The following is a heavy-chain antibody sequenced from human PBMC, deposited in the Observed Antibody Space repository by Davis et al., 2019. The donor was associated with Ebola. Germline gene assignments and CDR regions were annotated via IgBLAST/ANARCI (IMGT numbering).Heavy chain of an antibody. CDR1: GFTFTRYW. V-gene: IGHV3-7*03. Sequence: GGSLRLSCAASGFTFTRYWMSWVRQAPGKGLEWVANIKQDGSERYYVDSVKGRFTISRDNAKRSLYLQMNSLRAEDTAVYYCARDILGGYDTWGQGTLVIVSS. CDR2: IKQDGSER. D-gene: IGHD5-12*01. CDR3: ARDILGGYDT. J-gene: IGHJ5*02.